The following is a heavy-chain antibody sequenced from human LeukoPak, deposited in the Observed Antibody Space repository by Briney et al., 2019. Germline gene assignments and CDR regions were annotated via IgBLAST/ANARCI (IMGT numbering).Heavy chain of an antibody. CDR1: GYTLTALA. Sequence: GASVKVSCKVSGYTLTALALHWVRQAPGQGLEWMGGIIPILGIANYAQKFQGRVTITADKSTSTAYMELSSLRSEDTAVYYCARPIVVVPAATYYYYYGMDVWGQGTTVTVSS. D-gene: IGHD2-2*01. J-gene: IGHJ6*02. CDR2: IIPILGIA. V-gene: IGHV1-69*10. CDR3: ARPIVVVPAATYYYYYGMDV.